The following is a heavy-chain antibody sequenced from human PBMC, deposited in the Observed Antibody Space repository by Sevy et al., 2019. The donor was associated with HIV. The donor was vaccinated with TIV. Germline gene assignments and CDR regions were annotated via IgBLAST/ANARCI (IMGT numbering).Heavy chain of an antibody. CDR1: GYTFTSYD. V-gene: IGHV1-8*01. J-gene: IGHJ4*02. D-gene: IGHD3-22*01. Sequence: ASVKVSCKASGYTFTSYDINWVRQATGQGLEWMGWMNPNRGNTGYAQKFQGRVTMTRNTSISTAYMELSSLRSEDTAVYYCPRSSIDHSSGRDHRGQGTLVTVSS. CDR3: PRSSIDHSSGRDH. CDR2: MNPNRGNT.